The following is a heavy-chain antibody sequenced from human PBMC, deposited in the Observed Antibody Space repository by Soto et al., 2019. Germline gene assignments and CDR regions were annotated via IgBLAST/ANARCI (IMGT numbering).Heavy chain of an antibody. CDR3: ARRYTSNWYLV. V-gene: IGHV4-39*01. CDR1: GGSISNRNSY. D-gene: IGHD6-13*01. J-gene: IGHJ4*02. CDR2: IYYSGSP. Sequence: QLLLQESGPGLVKPSETLSLTCTVSGGSISNRNSYWGWIRQPPGKGLEWIGSIYYSGSPYYNPSLKSRVTISVDTSKNQFSLRLSSVTAADTAVYYCARRYTSNWYLVWGQGTLVTVSS.